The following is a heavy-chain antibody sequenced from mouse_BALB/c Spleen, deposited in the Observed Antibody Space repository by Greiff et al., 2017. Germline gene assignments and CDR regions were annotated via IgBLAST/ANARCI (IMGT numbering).Heavy chain of an antibody. CDR3: ASYGYDGAWFAY. J-gene: IGHJ3*01. CDR2: INPSTGYT. D-gene: IGHD2-2*01. CDR1: GYTFTSYW. V-gene: IGHV1-7*01. Sequence: VQLQQSGAELAKPGASVKMSCKASGYTFTSYWMHWVKQRPGQGLEWIGYINPSTGYTEYNQKFKDKATLTADKSSSTAYMQLSSLTSEDSAVYYCASYGYDGAWFAYWGQGTLVTVSA.